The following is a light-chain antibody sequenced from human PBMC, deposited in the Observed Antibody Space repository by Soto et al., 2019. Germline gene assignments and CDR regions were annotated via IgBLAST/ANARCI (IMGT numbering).Light chain of an antibody. Sequence: QSVPTQPPSVSAAPGQNVTISCSGSSYNIGGNSVSWYQQLPGTAPKRLIYDDNKQPTGIPDRFSGSKSGTSATLGITGFQTGDEADYYCQVWDTNSYDVFGRGTKV. CDR3: QVWDTNSYDV. J-gene: IGLJ1*01. CDR2: DDN. V-gene: IGLV1-51*01. CDR1: SYNIGGNS.